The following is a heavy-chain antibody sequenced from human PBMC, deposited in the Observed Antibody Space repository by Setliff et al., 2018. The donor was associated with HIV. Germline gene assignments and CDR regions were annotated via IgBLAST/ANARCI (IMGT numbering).Heavy chain of an antibody. CDR2: AYSSGST. CDR3: ARRGGISATLSVRAFDS. Sequence: SETLSLTCTVSGRSITSSGSYYWAWLRQPPGKGLEWIGSAYSSGSTYHSPSFKNRIAISVDTSNNQFALRLNSVTATDTAVYFCARRGGISATLSVRAFDSLGQGTLVTVSS. J-gene: IGHJ4*02. V-gene: IGHV4-39*01. D-gene: IGHD6-13*01. CDR1: GRSITSSGSYY.